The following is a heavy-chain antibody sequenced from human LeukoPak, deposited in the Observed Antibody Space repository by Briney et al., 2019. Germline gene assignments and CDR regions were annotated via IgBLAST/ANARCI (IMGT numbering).Heavy chain of an antibody. J-gene: IGHJ4*02. D-gene: IGHD3-10*01. CDR1: GFTFTSSA. V-gene: IGHV1-58*02. CDR2: IVVGSGNT. Sequence: SVKVSCKASGFTFTSSAMQWVRQARGQRLEWIGWIVVGSGNTNYAQKFQERVTITRDMSTSTAYTELSSLRSEDTAVYYCAATPPYYYGSGSFDYWGQGTLVTVSS. CDR3: AATPPYYYGSGSFDY.